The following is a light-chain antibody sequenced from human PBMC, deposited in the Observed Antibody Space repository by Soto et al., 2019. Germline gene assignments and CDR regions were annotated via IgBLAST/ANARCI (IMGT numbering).Light chain of an antibody. J-gene: IGKJ4*01. CDR1: QSVNSD. Sequence: ETVRTQSPATLSASPGESATLSCRASQSVNSDLAWYQQIPGQAPRLLIYSASTRATGGPARFSGSGSGTEFTLTISSLQSEDFAIYYCQQYNNWPLTFGGGTKVEI. V-gene: IGKV3-15*01. CDR2: SAS. CDR3: QQYNNWPLT.